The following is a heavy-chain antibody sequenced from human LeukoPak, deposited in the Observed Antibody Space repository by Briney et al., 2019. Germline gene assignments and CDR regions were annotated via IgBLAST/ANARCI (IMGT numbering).Heavy chain of an antibody. Sequence: PSETLSLTCAVSGGSISSGGYSWSWIRQPPGKGLEWIGYIYHSGSTYYNPSLKSRVTISVDRSKNQFSLKLSSVTAADTAVYHCARAMTTVTTAPGDWGQGTLVTVSS. CDR1: GGSISSGGYS. CDR3: ARAMTTVTTAPGD. D-gene: IGHD4-17*01. V-gene: IGHV4-30-2*01. J-gene: IGHJ4*02. CDR2: IYHSGST.